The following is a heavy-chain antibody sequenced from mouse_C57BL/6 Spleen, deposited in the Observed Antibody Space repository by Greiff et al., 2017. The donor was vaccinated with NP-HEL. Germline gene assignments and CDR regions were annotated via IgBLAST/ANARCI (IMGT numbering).Heavy chain of an antibody. V-gene: IGHV1-64*01. Sequence: VQLQQPGAELVKPGASVKLSCKASGYTFTSYWMHWVKQRPGQGLEWIGMIHPNSGSTNYNEKLKSKATLTVDKSSSTAYMQLSSLTSEYSSVYYCARLPETYYYGSGGDYWGQGTTLTVSS. D-gene: IGHD1-1*01. CDR1: GYTFTSYW. J-gene: IGHJ2*01. CDR2: IHPNSGST. CDR3: ARLPETYYYGSGGDY.